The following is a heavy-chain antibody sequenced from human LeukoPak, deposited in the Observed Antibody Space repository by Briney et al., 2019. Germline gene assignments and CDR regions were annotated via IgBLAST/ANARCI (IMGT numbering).Heavy chain of an antibody. Sequence: GGSLRLSCTASGFAFGDYLMSWFRQAPGKGLEWIGFISGGTTEYAASVKGRFTISRDDSTSIAYLQMSSLTTEDTAVYYCSRGSGWLSVYWGQGTLVTVSS. CDR2: ISGGTT. CDR1: GFAFGDYL. CDR3: SRGSGWLSVY. J-gene: IGHJ4*02. D-gene: IGHD6-19*01. V-gene: IGHV3-49*03.